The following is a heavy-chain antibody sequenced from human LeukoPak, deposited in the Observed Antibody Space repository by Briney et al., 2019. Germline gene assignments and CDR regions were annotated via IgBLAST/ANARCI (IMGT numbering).Heavy chain of an antibody. J-gene: IGHJ5*02. D-gene: IGHD1-14*01. V-gene: IGHV3-7*01. Sequence: GGTLRLPCVASGFTFSNYWMSWVRQAPGKGLEWVAHIKQDGSQRYYADSVKGRFTISRDNAKNSLYLQMNSLSAKDTAMYYCARDRAGDWFDPWGQGTLVTVSS. CDR2: IKQDGSQR. CDR1: GFTFSNYW. CDR3: ARDRAGDWFDP.